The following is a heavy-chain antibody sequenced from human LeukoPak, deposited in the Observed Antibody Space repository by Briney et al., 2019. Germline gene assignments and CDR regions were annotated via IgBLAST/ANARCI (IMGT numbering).Heavy chain of an antibody. D-gene: IGHD1/OR15-1a*01. CDR1: GFTFADFG. V-gene: IGHV3-20*04. CDR2: INWNGGST. J-gene: IGHJ3*02. CDR3: ARNKRADI. Sequence: PGGSLRLSCAASGFTFADFGISWVRQAPGKGLEWVSGINWNGGSTGYADSVKGRFTISRDNAKNSLFLQMNSLRVEDTAVYYCARNKRADIWGQGTMVAVSS.